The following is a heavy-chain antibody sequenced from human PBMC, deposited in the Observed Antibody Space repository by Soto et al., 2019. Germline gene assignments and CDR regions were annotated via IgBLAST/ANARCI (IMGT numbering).Heavy chain of an antibody. V-gene: IGHV4-34*01. CDR3: ARRIVVVVAARNNWFDP. CDR2: INHSGST. Sequence: SETLSLTWAVYGGSFSGYYWSWIRQPPGKGLEWIGEINHSGSTNYNPSLKSRVTISVDTSKNQFSLKLSSVTAADTAGYYCARRIVVVVAARNNWFDPWGQGTLVTVSS. CDR1: GGSFSGYY. J-gene: IGHJ5*02. D-gene: IGHD2-15*01.